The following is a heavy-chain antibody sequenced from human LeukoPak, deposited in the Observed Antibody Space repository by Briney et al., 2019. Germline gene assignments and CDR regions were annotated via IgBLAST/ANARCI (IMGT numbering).Heavy chain of an antibody. CDR2: VNTDESST. J-gene: IGHJ4*02. V-gene: IGHV3-74*01. Sequence: GGSLRLSCAASGFTFRSYWMHWVRQAPGKGLVWVSRVNTDESSTSYADSVKGRFTISRDNAKNTLYLQINSLRAEDTAVYYCARGGGYYYYDSAFDYWGQGALVTVSS. CDR1: GFTFRSYW. CDR3: ARGGGYYYYDSAFDY. D-gene: IGHD3-22*01.